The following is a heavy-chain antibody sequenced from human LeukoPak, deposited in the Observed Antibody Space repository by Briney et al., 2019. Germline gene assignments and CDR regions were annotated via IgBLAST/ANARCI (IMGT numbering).Heavy chain of an antibody. V-gene: IGHV3-23*01. CDR3: AKHLGTRRGWFDL. CDR2: ISGSGNNE. Sequence: GGSLRLSCAAAGFSFNKFDGISWVRQAPGKGLEWVSVISGSGNNEYHADSVKGRFTISRDNTKNTLYLQMNSLRVEDTAVYYCAKHLGTRRGWFDLWGQGTLVTVSS. CDR1: GFSFNKFDG. D-gene: IGHD7-27*01. J-gene: IGHJ5*02.